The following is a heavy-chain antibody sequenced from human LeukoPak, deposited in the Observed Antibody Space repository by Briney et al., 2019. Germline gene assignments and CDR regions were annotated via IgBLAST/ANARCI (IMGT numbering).Heavy chain of an antibody. CDR1: GYTFTSYG. J-gene: IGHJ4*02. CDR3: ARAGIGAAKPTFNDY. Sequence: ASVTVSCKASGYTFTSYGISWVRQAPGQGLEWMGWISAYNGNTNYAQKLQGRVTMTTDTSTSTAYMELRSLRSDDTAVYYCARAGIGAAKPTFNDYWAREPWSPSPQ. CDR2: ISAYNGNT. D-gene: IGHD6-13*01. V-gene: IGHV1-18*01.